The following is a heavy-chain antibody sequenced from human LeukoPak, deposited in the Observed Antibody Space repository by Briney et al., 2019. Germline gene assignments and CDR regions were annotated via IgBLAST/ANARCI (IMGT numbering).Heavy chain of an antibody. J-gene: IGHJ4*02. V-gene: IGHV3-7*05. D-gene: IGHD7-27*01. CDR3: ARGSNWAFDY. CDR1: GFPFSTFW. Sequence: GGSLRLSCAASGFPFSTFWMSWVRQAPGKGLEWVANINEDGSEKYYVDSVKGRLTISRDNAKNSLYLQKNSLRAEDTAIYYCARGSNWAFDYWGQGTLVTVSS. CDR2: INEDGSEK.